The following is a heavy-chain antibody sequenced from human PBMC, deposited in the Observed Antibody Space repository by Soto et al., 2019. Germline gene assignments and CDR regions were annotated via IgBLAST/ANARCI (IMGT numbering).Heavy chain of an antibody. CDR3: AKARCIGGSCYFLFDI. V-gene: IGHV3-23*01. D-gene: IGHD2-15*01. Sequence: PGGSLRLSCAASGFTFSSYAMSWVRQAPGKGLEWVSAISGSGGSTYYADSVKGRFTISRDNSKNTLYLQMNSLRAEDTAVYYCAKARCIGGSCYFLFDIWGQGTMVTVSS. CDR2: ISGSGGST. J-gene: IGHJ3*02. CDR1: GFTFSSYA.